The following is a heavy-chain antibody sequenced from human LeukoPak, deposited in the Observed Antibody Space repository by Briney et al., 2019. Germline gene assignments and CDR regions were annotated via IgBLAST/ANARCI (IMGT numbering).Heavy chain of an antibody. J-gene: IGHJ4*02. Sequence: PGGSLRLSCATSGFTFSNYGMHWVRQAPGKGLEWVALIWYDGSNKYYADSVRGRFTISRDNAKNTLYLQMNSLRAEDTAVYYCASQADSAYGDYNWGQGTLVTVSS. CDR1: GFTFSNYG. CDR2: IWYDGSNK. V-gene: IGHV3-33*03. CDR3: ASQADSAYGDYN. D-gene: IGHD4-17*01.